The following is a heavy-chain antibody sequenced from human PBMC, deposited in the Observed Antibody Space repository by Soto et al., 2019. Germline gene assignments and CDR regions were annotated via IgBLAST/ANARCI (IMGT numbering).Heavy chain of an antibody. J-gene: IGHJ4*02. CDR2: ITHSGST. CDR3: ARSSVRGWSY. Sequence: KPSETLSLTCAAYGGSFSGYYWTWIRQPPGKGLEWIGEITHSGSTNYNPSLKSRVTISVDTSKNQFSLNLNSVTAADTAVYYCARSSVRGWSYWGQGTLVTVSS. CDR1: GGSFSGYY. D-gene: IGHD3-10*02. V-gene: IGHV4-34*01.